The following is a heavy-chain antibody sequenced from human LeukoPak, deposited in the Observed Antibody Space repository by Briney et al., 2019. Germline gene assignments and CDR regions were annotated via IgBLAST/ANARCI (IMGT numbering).Heavy chain of an antibody. CDR1: GFTFSSYA. CDR3: ARGAGVAATYFDY. D-gene: IGHD2-15*01. J-gene: IGHJ4*02. V-gene: IGHV3-30-3*01. CDR2: ISYDGNNK. Sequence: GGSLRLSCAASGFTFSSYAIHWVRQAPGKGLEWVAVISYDGNNKYYADSVKGRFTISRDNSKNTLYLQMNSLRAEDTAVYYCARGAGVAATYFDYWGQGTLVTVSS.